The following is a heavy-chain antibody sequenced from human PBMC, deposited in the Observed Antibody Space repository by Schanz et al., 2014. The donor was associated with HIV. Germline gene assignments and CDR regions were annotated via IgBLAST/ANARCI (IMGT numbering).Heavy chain of an antibody. CDR1: GFTFSSYG. D-gene: IGHD1-20*01. CDR3: AKDQGDVTGTPFDY. Sequence: QVQLVESGGGVVQPGRSLRLSCAASGFTFSSYGMHWVRQAPGKGLEGGAVISNHGTNKYYADSVKGRFTISRDNSKNTLYLQMNSLRAEDTAVYYCAKDQGDVTGTPFDYWGQGTLVTVSS. CDR2: ISNHGTNK. V-gene: IGHV3-30*18. J-gene: IGHJ4*02.